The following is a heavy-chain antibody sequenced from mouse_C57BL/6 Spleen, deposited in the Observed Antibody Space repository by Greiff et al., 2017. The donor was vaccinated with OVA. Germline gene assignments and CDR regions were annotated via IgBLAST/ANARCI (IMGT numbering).Heavy chain of an antibody. J-gene: IGHJ4*01. Sequence: QVQLKHSGAELMKPGASVKLSCKATGYTFTGYWIEWVKQRPGHGLEWIGEILPGNGSTNYNEKLKGKATFTADTSSNTAYMQLSSLTTEDSALYYCARYDYDYPHYYAMDYWGQGTSVTVSS. D-gene: IGHD2-4*01. CDR1: GYTFTGYW. CDR3: ARYDYDYPHYYAMDY. CDR2: ILPGNGST. V-gene: IGHV1-9*01.